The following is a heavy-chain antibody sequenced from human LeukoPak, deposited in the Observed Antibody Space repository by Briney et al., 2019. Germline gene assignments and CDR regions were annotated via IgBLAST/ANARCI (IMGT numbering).Heavy chain of an antibody. CDR1: GFTFSSYS. CDR2: ISSSSSYI. D-gene: IGHD6-19*01. Sequence: PGGSLRLSCAASGFTFSSYSMNWVRQAPGKGLEWVSSISSSSSYIYYADSVKGRFTISRDNSKNTLYLQMNSLRAEDTAVYYCAKDRQWLGPIDYWGQGTLVTVSS. J-gene: IGHJ4*02. CDR3: AKDRQWLGPIDY. V-gene: IGHV3-21*04.